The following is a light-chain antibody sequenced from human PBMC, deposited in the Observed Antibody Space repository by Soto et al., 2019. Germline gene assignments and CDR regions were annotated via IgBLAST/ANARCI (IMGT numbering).Light chain of an antibody. CDR3: QQYNNRPPWT. Sequence: EIGRTQSPATLSVSPGVSAALSCRARQDVNRNAAWYQHNPCQPPRLLLYGASTRASGIPARSSGSGSGTEFTLSICRLQSEDFALYYCQQYNNRPPWTFGQGTAAEVK. CDR2: GAS. CDR1: QDVNRN. J-gene: IGKJ1*01. V-gene: IGKV3-15*01.